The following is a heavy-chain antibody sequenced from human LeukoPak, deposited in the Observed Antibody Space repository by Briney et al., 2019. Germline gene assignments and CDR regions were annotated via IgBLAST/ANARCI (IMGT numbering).Heavy chain of an antibody. CDR1: GGTFSSYA. Sequence: SVKVSCKASGGTFSSYAISWVRQAPGQGLEWMGGIIPIFGTANYAQKFQGRVTITADESTSTAYMELSSLRSEDTAVYYCARDHCSGGSCFYSRDFDYWGQGTLVTVSS. J-gene: IGHJ4*02. D-gene: IGHD2-15*01. CDR3: ARDHCSGGSCFYSRDFDY. V-gene: IGHV1-69*13. CDR2: IIPIFGTA.